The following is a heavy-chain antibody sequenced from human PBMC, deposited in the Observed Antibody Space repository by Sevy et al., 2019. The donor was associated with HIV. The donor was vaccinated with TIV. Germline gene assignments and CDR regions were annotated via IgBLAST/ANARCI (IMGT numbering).Heavy chain of an antibody. CDR2: ISYNGRNQ. CDR1: GFSLSDHA. D-gene: IGHD2-15*01. CDR3: ARFVGYCSGGRCSIIDF. V-gene: IGHV3-30*04. Sequence: GGSLRLSCAASGFSLSDHAVSWVRQTPGKGLEWVAVISYNGRNQYYADSVKGRFTISKDDSKNTLYLQLNSLRAEDTAVYYCARFVGYCSGGRCSIIDFWGQGTLVTVSS. J-gene: IGHJ4*02.